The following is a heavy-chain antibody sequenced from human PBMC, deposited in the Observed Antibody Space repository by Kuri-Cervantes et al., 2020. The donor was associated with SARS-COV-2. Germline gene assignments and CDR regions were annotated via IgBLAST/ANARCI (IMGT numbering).Heavy chain of an antibody. J-gene: IGHJ4*02. CDR1: GFNFSRTD. Sequence: LSLTCAASGFNFSRTDMHWVRQAPGKGLEWVAVISNDGKNKKCIASGKGRFTTSRDNSQNTLYLQMKSLTSEDTAMYYCAKDRVGVHDFWGQGTLVTVSS. D-gene: IGHD2-21*01. CDR2: ISNDGKNK. CDR3: AKDRVGVHDF. V-gene: IGHV3-30*18.